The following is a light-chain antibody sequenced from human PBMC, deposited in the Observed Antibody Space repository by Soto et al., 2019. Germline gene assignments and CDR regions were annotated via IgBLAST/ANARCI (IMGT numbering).Light chain of an antibody. CDR1: QSLRSS. Sequence: ETMMTQSPDTLSVSRGERATLSCRASQSLRSSLAWYQQKPGQAPRLLIYDASTRATGIPARFSGSGSGTDFTLTISSLEPEDFAVYYCQQRSNWPPITFGQGTRLEI. J-gene: IGKJ5*01. CDR3: QQRSNWPPIT. V-gene: IGKV3-11*01. CDR2: DAS.